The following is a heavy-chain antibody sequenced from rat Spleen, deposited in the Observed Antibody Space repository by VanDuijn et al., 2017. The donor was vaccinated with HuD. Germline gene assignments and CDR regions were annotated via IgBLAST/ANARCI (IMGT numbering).Heavy chain of an antibody. CDR3: ARHGRDKTTYYYVMDA. V-gene: IGHV3-3*01. CDR1: DYSITSSYR. CDR2: INSAGST. D-gene: IGHD4-5*01. Sequence: MQLQESGPGLVKPSQSLSLTCSVTDYSITSSYRWTWIRKFPGNKLEWMAYINSAGSTVYNPSLTSRISITRDNSRNQFFLQLNSVTTEDTATYYCARHGRDKTTYYYVMDARGQGVSVTVSS. J-gene: IGHJ4*01.